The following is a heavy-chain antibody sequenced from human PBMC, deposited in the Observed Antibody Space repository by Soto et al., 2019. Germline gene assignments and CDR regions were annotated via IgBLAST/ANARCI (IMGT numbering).Heavy chain of an antibody. D-gene: IGHD6-19*01. J-gene: IGHJ4*02. CDR1: GFTFSSYG. CDR2: ISYDGSNK. CDR3: AKGPYSSGWYYFDY. V-gene: IGHV3-30*18. Sequence: QVPLVESGGGVVQPGRSLRLSCAASGFTFSSYGMHWVRQAPGKGLEWVAVISYDGSNKYYADSVKGRFTISRDNSKNTLYLQMNSLRAEDTAVYYCAKGPYSSGWYYFDYWGQGTLVTVSS.